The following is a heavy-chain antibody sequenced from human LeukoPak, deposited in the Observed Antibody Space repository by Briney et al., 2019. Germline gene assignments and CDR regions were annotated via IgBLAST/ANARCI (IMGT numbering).Heavy chain of an antibody. CDR3: ALSRGDYVSCFDY. J-gene: IGHJ4*02. CDR1: GFTFSSYG. CDR2: IWYDGSNK. Sequence: GRSLRLSCAASGFTFSSYGMHWVRQAPGKGLEWVAVIWYDGSNKYYADSVKGRFTISRDNSKNTLYLQMNSLRAEDTAVYYCALSRGDYVSCFDYWGQGTLVTVSS. V-gene: IGHV3-33*01. D-gene: IGHD4-17*01.